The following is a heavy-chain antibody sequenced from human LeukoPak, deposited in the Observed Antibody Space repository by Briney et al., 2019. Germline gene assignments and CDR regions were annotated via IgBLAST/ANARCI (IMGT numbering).Heavy chain of an antibody. V-gene: IGHV3-53*01. J-gene: IGHJ4*02. Sequence: GGSLRLSCAASGFTFSSYAMSWVRQAPGKGLEWVSVIYSGGSTYYADSVKGRFTISRDNSKNTLYLQMNSLRAEDTAVYYCARYGDTAMVFDYWGQGTLVTVSS. CDR2: IYSGGST. CDR1: GFTFSSYA. CDR3: ARYGDTAMVFDY. D-gene: IGHD5-18*01.